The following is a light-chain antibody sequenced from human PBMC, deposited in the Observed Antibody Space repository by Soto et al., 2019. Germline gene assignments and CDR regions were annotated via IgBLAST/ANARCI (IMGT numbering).Light chain of an antibody. CDR2: GAF. CDR1: QDVSTK. J-gene: IGKJ4*01. CDR3: QQYHSWLT. V-gene: IGKV3-15*01. Sequence: EIRMTQFPATVSASPGEGGTLSCRAAQDVSTKLAWYRQKPGQTPRLLIYGAFTRATGVPARISGSGSGTEFTLTISSLQSEDFAVYYCQQYHSWLTFGGGTKV.